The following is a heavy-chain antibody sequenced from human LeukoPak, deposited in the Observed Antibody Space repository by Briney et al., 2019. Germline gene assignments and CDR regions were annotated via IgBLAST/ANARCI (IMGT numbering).Heavy chain of an antibody. J-gene: IGHJ4*02. CDR2: INPNSGGT. D-gene: IGHD3-10*01. V-gene: IGHV1-2*02. CDR3: ARDRSPPGLWFGEPSYFDY. Sequence: ASVKVSCKASGYTFTGYYMHWVRQAPGQGLEWMGWINPNSGGTNYAQKFQGRVTMTRDTSISTAYMELSRLRSDDTAVYYCARDRSPPGLWFGEPSYFDYWGQGTLVTVSS. CDR1: GYTFTGYY.